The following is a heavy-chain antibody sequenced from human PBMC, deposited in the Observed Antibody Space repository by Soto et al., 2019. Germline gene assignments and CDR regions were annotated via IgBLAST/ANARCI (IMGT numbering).Heavy chain of an antibody. D-gene: IGHD3-22*01. CDR3: ARDRYDSSGYYHDY. CDR2: IYSGGST. CDR1: GFTVSSNY. Sequence: LRLSCAASGFTVSSNYMSWVRQAPGKGLEWVSVIYSGGSTYYADSVKGRFTISRDNSKNTLYLQMNSLRAEDTAVYYCARDRYDSSGYYHDYWGQGTLVTVSS. J-gene: IGHJ4*02. V-gene: IGHV3-53*01.